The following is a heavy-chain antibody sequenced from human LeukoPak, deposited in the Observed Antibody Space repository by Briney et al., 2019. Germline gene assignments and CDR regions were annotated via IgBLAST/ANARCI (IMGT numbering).Heavy chain of an antibody. CDR2: IYYSGST. D-gene: IGHD3-16*01. Sequence: SETLSLTCTVSGGSISSYYWSWIRQPPGKGLEWIGYIYYSGSTNYNPSLKSRVTISVDTSKNQFSLKLSSVTAADTAVYYCARTRSGAYRYWGQGTMVTVSS. CDR1: GGSISSYY. CDR3: ARTRSGAYRY. J-gene: IGHJ4*02. V-gene: IGHV4-59*12.